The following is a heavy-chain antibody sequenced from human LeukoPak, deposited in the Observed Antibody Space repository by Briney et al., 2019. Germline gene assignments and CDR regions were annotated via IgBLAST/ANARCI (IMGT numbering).Heavy chain of an antibody. J-gene: IGHJ4*02. Sequence: SETLSLTCTVSGGSISSGNYYWSWIRHPAGKGLEWIGRIYISRSTNYNPSLKSRVTISVDTSKNQFSLKLSSVTAADTAVYYCAREPTPDGDYDYVWGSYRGHFDYWGQGTLVTVSS. CDR2: IYISRST. CDR3: AREPTPDGDYDYVWGSYRGHFDY. D-gene: IGHD3-16*02. V-gene: IGHV4-61*02. CDR1: GGSISSGNYY.